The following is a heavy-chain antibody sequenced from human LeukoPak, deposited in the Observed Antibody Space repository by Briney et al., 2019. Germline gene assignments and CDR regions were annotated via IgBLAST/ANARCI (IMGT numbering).Heavy chain of an antibody. CDR2: IYWDDDK. CDR1: GGSISSGDYY. Sequence: QTLSLTCTVSGGSISSGDYYWSWIRQPPGKALEWLAHIYWDDDKRYSPSLKSRLTITKDTSKNQVVLTMTNMDPVDTATYYCAHSRYYYDSSGYDFDYWGQGTLVTVSS. J-gene: IGHJ4*02. D-gene: IGHD3-22*01. V-gene: IGHV2-5*08. CDR3: AHSRYYYDSSGYDFDY.